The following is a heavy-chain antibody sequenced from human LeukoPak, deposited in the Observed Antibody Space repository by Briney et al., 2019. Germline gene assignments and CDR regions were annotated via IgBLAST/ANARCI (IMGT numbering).Heavy chain of an antibody. CDR3: AREAWDSSGSTFDY. J-gene: IGHJ4*02. CDR2: IYYSGST. CDR1: GGSISSDY. D-gene: IGHD6-19*01. Sequence: SETLSVTCTVSGGSISSDYWSCIRQPPGKGLEWIGYIYYSGSTNYNPSLKSRVTISVDTSKNQFSLKLSSVTAADTAVYYCAREAWDSSGSTFDYWGQGTLVTASS. V-gene: IGHV4-59*01.